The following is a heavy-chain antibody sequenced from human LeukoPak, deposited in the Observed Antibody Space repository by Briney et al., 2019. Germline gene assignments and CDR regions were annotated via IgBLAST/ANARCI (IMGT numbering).Heavy chain of an antibody. CDR3: AREIIRFSSGWFGY. D-gene: IGHD6-19*01. CDR1: GGSFSGYY. V-gene: IGHV4-34*01. CDR2: INHSGST. J-gene: IGHJ4*02. Sequence: SETLSLTCAVYGGSFSGYYWSWIRQPPGKGLEWIGEINHSGSTNYNPSLKSRVTISVDTSKNQFSLKLSSVTAADTAVYYCAREIIRFSSGWFGYWGQGTLVTVPS.